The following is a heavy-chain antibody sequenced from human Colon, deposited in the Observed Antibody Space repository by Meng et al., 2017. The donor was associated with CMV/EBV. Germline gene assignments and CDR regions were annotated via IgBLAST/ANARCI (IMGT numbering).Heavy chain of an antibody. CDR1: GGSISSSY. Sequence: QVPRHVSAPGLVNPSVTLSLSCTVSGGSISSSYWSWIRQPAGKGLEWIGRIYPSGFPKYKPSLESRVTMSADTSKNQISLKLTSVTAADTAVYYCARAQYTYGYWIFDYWGQGTLVTVSS. J-gene: IGHJ4*02. CDR2: IYPSGFP. CDR3: ARAQYTYGYWIFDY. V-gene: IGHV4-4*07. D-gene: IGHD5-18*01.